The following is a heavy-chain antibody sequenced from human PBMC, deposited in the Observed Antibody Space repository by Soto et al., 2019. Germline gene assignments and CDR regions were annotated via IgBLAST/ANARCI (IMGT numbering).Heavy chain of an antibody. Sequence: SETLSLTCIVSGDSVTSGSYYWTWLRQPPGKGLEWIGYISYTGRTKYNPSLQSRVTISVDTSKNDFSLNLSSVTAADTAVYFCAREWGLLPYYVMNVWGHGTAVT. CDR3: AREWGLLPYYVMNV. CDR1: GDSVTSGSYY. D-gene: IGHD7-27*01. V-gene: IGHV4-61*03. J-gene: IGHJ6*02. CDR2: ISYTGRT.